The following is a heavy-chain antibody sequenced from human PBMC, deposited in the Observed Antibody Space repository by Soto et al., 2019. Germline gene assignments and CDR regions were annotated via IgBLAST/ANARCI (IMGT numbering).Heavy chain of an antibody. D-gene: IGHD3-22*01. CDR3: AKDIWYSSGYLHV. J-gene: IGHJ6*02. CDR1: GFTFDDYA. Sequence: EVQLVESGGGLVQPGRSLRLSCAASGFTFDDYAMHWVRQAPGKGLEWVSGISWNSGSIGYADSVKGRFTISRDNAKNSLYLQMNSLRAEDTALYYCAKDIWYSSGYLHVWGQGTTVTVSS. CDR2: ISWNSGSI. V-gene: IGHV3-9*01.